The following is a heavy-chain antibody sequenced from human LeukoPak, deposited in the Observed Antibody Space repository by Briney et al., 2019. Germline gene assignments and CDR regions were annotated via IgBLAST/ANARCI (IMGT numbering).Heavy chain of an antibody. CDR2: IYYSGSS. CDR3: ARVPRSYYYYYYMDV. CDR1: GGSTSGYH. V-gene: IGHV4-59*01. Sequence: SETLSLTCNVSGGSTSGYHWSWIRQPPGKGLEWLGYIYYSGSSNYNPSLKSRVTISADTSKNQFSLKLSSVTAADTAVYYCARVPRSYYYYYYMDVWGKGTTVTVSS. J-gene: IGHJ6*03.